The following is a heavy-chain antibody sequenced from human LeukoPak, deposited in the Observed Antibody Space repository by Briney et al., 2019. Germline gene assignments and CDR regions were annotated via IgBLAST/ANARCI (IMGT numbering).Heavy chain of an antibody. Sequence: GGSLRLSCAASGFTFSSYWMSWVRQAPGKGLEWVGRIKSKTDGGTTDYAAPVKGRFTISRDDSKNTLYLQMNSLKTEDTAVYYCTTDGPITMIVRRDYWGQGTLVTVSS. D-gene: IGHD3-22*01. CDR3: TTDGPITMIVRRDY. J-gene: IGHJ4*02. CDR2: IKSKTDGGTT. CDR1: GFTFSSYW. V-gene: IGHV3-15*01.